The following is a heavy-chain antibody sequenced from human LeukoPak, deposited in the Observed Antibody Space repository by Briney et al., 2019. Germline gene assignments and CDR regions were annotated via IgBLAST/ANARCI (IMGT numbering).Heavy chain of an antibody. Sequence: GGSLRLSCAASGFTFTNARMGWVRQGPGKGLEWVSLSKSKIDGGTTEYAAPVKGRVIISRDDSKHTLYLQMNRLRSEDTAVYYCTTGYGHSDFDYWGQGTLVTVSS. V-gene: IGHV3-15*01. D-gene: IGHD3-3*02. CDR1: GFTFTNAR. CDR3: TTGYGHSDFDY. CDR2: SKSKIDGGTT. J-gene: IGHJ4*02.